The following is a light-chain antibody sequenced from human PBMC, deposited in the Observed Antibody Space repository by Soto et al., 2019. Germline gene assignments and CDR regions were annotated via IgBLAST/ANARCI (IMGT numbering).Light chain of an antibody. V-gene: IGLV2-11*01. J-gene: IGLJ2*01. CDR2: DVS. CDR3: CSYAGSYTVV. CDR1: SSDVGGYNY. Sequence: QSALTQPRSVSGSPGQSVTISCTGTSSDVGGYNYVSWYQQHPGKAPKLMIYDVSKRPSGVPDRFSGSKSGNTASLTISGLKAEDEADYYCCSYAGSYTVVFGGGTTLTVL.